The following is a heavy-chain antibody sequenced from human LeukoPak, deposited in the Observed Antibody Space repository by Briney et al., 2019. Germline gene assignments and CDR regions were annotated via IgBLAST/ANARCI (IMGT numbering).Heavy chain of an antibody. CDR2: INPSGGST. CDR3: ARGAEYGDFRIDY. CDR1: GYIFIGYY. Sequence: ASVEVSCKASGYIFIGYYMHWVRQAPGQGLEWMGIINPSGGSTSYAQKFQGRVTMTRDMSTSTVYMELSSLRSEDTAVYYCARGAEYGDFRIDYWGQGTLVTVSS. D-gene: IGHD4-17*01. V-gene: IGHV1-46*01. J-gene: IGHJ4*02.